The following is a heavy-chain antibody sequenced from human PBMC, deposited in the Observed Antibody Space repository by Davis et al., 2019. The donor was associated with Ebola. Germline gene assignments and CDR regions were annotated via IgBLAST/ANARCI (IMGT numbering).Heavy chain of an antibody. J-gene: IGHJ6*01. CDR1: GFIFNRYA. Sequence: PGGSLRLSCVASGFIFNRYAMHWVRQAPGKGLEWVSVIGYDGSAKYYADSVKGRFTISRDNFKNTLDLQMNSVGPEDTAVYYCARVWRHGDYSQPLYYGMDVWGQGTTVIVSS. CDR2: IGYDGSAK. D-gene: IGHD4-17*01. V-gene: IGHV3-33*01. CDR3: ARVWRHGDYSQPLYYGMDV.